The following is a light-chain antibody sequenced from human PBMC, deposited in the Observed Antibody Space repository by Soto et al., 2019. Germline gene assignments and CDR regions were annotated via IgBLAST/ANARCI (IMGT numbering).Light chain of an antibody. Sequence: QSVLNQPPSASGSPGQSVTISFTGTSSYVGNYNYVSWYQHHPGKAPKLMIYEVSKWPSGVPDRFSGSKSGNTASLTVSGLQAEDEADYYCTSYAGSNTYVFGTGTKVTVL. J-gene: IGLJ1*01. CDR3: TSYAGSNTYV. CDR2: EVS. CDR1: SSYVGNYNY. V-gene: IGLV2-8*01.